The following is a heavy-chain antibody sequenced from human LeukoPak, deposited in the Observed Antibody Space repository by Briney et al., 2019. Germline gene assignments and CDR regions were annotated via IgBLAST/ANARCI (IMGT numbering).Heavy chain of an antibody. CDR1: GGTFSSYA. V-gene: IGHV1-69*04. Sequence: ASVKVSCKASGGTFSSYAISWVRQAPGRGLEWMGRIIPILGIANYAQKSQGRVTITADKSTSTAYMELSSLRSEDTAVYYCAVDIKLGIPLDYWGQGTLVTVSS. CDR3: AVDIKLGIPLDY. D-gene: IGHD7-27*01. J-gene: IGHJ4*02. CDR2: IIPILGIA.